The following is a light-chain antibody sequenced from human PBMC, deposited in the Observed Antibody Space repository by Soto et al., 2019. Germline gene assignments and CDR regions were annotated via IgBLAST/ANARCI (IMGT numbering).Light chain of an antibody. V-gene: IGLV6-57*01. CDR3: QSYDGSNHVV. CDR1: SGNIASSY. Sequence: NFMLTQPHSVSESPGKTVTISCTRSSGNIASSYFHWYQQRPGSSPTIVIYEDNQRPSGVPDRFSGSIDSSSNSASLTISGLKTEDEADYYCQSYDGSNHVVFGGGTKVTVL. J-gene: IGLJ2*01. CDR2: EDN.